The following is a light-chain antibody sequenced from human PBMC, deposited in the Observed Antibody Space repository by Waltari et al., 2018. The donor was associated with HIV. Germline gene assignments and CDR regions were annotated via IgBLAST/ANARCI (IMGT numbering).Light chain of an antibody. CDR1: SSDVGAYDY. Sequence: QSALTQPASVSGSPGQSITISCTGTSSDVGAYDYVSWYQQHPGKVPKLLIYDVYMRPSRISNRFSGSKYGNTASLTISGLRDEDEADYYCASFTSGRLNVFGTGTKVTVL. CDR3: ASFTSGRLNV. CDR2: DVY. J-gene: IGLJ1*01. V-gene: IGLV2-14*03.